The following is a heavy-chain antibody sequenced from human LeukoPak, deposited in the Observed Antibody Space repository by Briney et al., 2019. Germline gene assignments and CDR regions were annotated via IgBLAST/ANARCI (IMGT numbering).Heavy chain of an antibody. J-gene: IGHJ5*02. CDR1: GGSINSYY. Sequence: SETLSLTCTVSGGSINSYYWSWIRQPPGKGLEWIGEINHSGSTNYNPSLKSRVTISVDTSKNQFSLKLSSVTAADTAVYYCARGRTQYYYDSSGYYPGPWGQGTLVTVSS. D-gene: IGHD3-22*01. CDR3: ARGRTQYYYDSSGYYPGP. CDR2: INHSGST. V-gene: IGHV4-34*01.